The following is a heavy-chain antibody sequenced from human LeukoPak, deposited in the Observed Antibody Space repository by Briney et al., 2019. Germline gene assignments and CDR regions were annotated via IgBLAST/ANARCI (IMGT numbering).Heavy chain of an antibody. V-gene: IGHV3-74*01. CDR2: IFAEGSTT. D-gene: IGHD2-21*02. CDR3: ARELPREVTLDY. Sequence: PGGSLRLSCVASEFNFFSYGMQWVRQAPGKGLVWVSRIFAEGSTTSYADSVKGRFTVSRDNAKNTLYLQMDSLRAEDTAVYYCARELPREVTLDYWGQGTLVTV. J-gene: IGHJ4*01. CDR1: EFNFFSYG.